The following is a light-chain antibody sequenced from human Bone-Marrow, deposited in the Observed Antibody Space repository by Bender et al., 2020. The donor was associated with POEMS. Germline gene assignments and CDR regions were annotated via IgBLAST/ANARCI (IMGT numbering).Light chain of an antibody. CDR1: SSDVGSYNL. J-gene: IGLJ1*01. CDR2: EGS. CDR3: SSYTSSTSPMV. Sequence: QSALTQPASVSGSPGQSITISCTGTSSDVGSYNLVSWYQQHPGKAPKFMIYEGSKRPSGVSNRFSGSKSGNTASLTISGLQAEDEADYYCSSYTSSTSPMVFGTGTRVTVL. V-gene: IGLV2-14*02.